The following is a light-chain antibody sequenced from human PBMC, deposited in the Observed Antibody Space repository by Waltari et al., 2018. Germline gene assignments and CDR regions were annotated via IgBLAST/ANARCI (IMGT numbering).Light chain of an antibody. J-gene: IGKJ2*01. CDR3: QQADSFPYT. V-gene: IGKV1-12*01. Sequence: DIQMTQPPSPVHASEGERATFTCRASQGISSWLAWYQQRPGKAPKLLIYAASSLHSGVPSRFSGSGSGTDFTLTITSLQPEDFAIYYCQQADSFPYTFGQGTKLEIK. CDR2: AAS. CDR1: QGISSW.